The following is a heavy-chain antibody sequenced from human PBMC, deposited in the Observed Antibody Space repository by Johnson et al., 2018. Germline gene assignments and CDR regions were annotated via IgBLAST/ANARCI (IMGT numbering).Heavy chain of an antibody. J-gene: IGHJ6*04. D-gene: IGHD6-19*01. CDR3: TTREVAATIDV. Sequence: VQLVQSGGGLVKPGGSLRLSCAASGFTFTNAWMNWVRQAPGKGLEWVGRIKSKTDGGTTDYAAPVKGRFTISRDDSKNTLYLQMNSLKIEDTAVYYCTTREVAATIDVWGKGTTVTVSS. CDR1: GFTFTNAW. V-gene: IGHV3-15*07. CDR2: IKSKTDGGTT.